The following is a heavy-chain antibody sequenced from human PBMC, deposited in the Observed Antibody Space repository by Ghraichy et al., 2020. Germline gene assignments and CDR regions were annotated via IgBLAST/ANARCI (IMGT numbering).Heavy chain of an antibody. J-gene: IGHJ4*02. CDR3: ARAEFCGSNCHYYFDF. CDR1: GFTFSTYW. CDR2: IIPAGNRK. D-gene: IGHD2-21*01. Sequence: GGSLRLSCEASGFTFSTYWMHWVRQAPGKGLEWVSPIIPAGNRKNSADSVKGRFTLSRDNARNMLSLQLNSLRAEDTDVYFCARAEFCGSNCHYYFDFWGQETLVTGSS. V-gene: IGHV3-74*01.